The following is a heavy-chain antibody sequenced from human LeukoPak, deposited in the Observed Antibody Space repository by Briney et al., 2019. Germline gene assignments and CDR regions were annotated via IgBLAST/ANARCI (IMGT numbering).Heavy chain of an antibody. D-gene: IGHD6-13*01. CDR3: ARGQQQPSLYYFDY. J-gene: IGHJ4*02. Sequence: PGGSLRLSCAASEFTFSSYWMSWVRQAPGKGLEWVANIKQDGSEKYYVDSVKGRFTISRDNAKNSLYLQMNSLRAEDTAVYYCARGQQQPSLYYFDYWGQGTLVTVSS. CDR2: IKQDGSEK. V-gene: IGHV3-7*01. CDR1: EFTFSSYW.